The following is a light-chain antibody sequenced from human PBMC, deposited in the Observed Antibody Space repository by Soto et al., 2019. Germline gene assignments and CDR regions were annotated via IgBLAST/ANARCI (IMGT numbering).Light chain of an antibody. CDR1: SSDIGGYDF. J-gene: IGLJ2*01. V-gene: IGLV2-14*01. CDR3: TSYASSSTHVV. CDR2: DVN. Sequence: QSALTQSASVSGSPGQSITLSCTGTSSDIGGYDFVSWYQRYPGKAPKLIIYDVNNRPSGVSNRFSGSKSGNTASLTISGLQAEDEADYYCTSYASSSTHVVFGGGTKLTVL.